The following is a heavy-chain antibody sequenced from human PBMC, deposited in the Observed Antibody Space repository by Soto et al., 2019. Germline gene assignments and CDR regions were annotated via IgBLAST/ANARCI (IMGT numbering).Heavy chain of an antibody. CDR3: ARGLLWFGEWWFEP. Sequence: PPERLSLTCTLSSRPISSHYLGWIRQPPGKGLEWIGYIYYSGSTNYNPSLKSRVTISVDTSKNQCSLKLSSVTAADTAVYYCARGLLWFGEWWFEPWGQGTLVTIS. CDR2: IYYSGST. D-gene: IGHD3-10*01. J-gene: IGHJ5*02. CDR1: SRPISSHY. V-gene: IGHV4-59*11.